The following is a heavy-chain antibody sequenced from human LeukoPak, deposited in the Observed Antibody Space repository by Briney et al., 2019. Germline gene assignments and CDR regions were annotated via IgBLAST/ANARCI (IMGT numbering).Heavy chain of an antibody. V-gene: IGHV3-48*01. J-gene: IGHJ4*02. Sequence: PGGSLRLSCAASGFTFSSYSMNWVRQAPGKGLEWISYISSSSSTIYYADSVKGRFTISRDNAKNSLYLQMNSLRAEDTAVYYCARDSRYSAIAAAGDNWGQGTLVTVSS. CDR3: ARDSRYSAIAAAGDN. CDR2: ISSSSSTI. D-gene: IGHD6-13*01. CDR1: GFTFSSYS.